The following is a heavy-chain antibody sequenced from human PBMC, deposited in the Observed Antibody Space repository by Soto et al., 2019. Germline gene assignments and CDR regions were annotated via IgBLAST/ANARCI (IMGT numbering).Heavy chain of an antibody. CDR3: AGAPSGSYPDLGY. V-gene: IGHV3-30-3*01. Sequence: GGSLRLSCAASGFIFSSYTMHWVRQAPGKGLEWVGVITYDGSNQYYADSVKGRFTISRDNSRNRLFLQMNSLRPDETAVYYCAGAPSGSYPDLGYWGQGTLVTVSS. CDR1: GFIFSSYT. CDR2: ITYDGSNQ. D-gene: IGHD1-26*01. J-gene: IGHJ4*02.